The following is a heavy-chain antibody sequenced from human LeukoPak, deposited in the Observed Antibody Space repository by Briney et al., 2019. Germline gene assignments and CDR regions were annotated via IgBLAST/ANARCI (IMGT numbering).Heavy chain of an antibody. CDR1: GFDFSNYW. V-gene: IGHV3-7*03. D-gene: IGHD4-11*01. Sequence: GGSLRLSCAASGFDFSNYWMYWVRQAAGKGLEWVANIKQDGSEKYYVDSVRGRFTISRDNAKNSLSLQMNSLRAEDTAVYYCASNYGGWGQGTLVTVSS. CDR2: IKQDGSEK. CDR3: ASNYGG. J-gene: IGHJ4*02.